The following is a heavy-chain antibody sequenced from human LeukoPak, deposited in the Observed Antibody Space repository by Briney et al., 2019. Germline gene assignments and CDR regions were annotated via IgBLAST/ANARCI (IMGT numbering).Heavy chain of an antibody. CDR1: GFTFSSYA. Sequence: PGGSLRLSCAASGFTFSSYAMSWVRQAPGKGLEWVSAISGTGGTTYYADSVKGRFTISRDNSKNTLYLQMNSLRAEDTAVYYRAKNGDRGAYCSGGSCYPYYYYYMDVWGKGTTVTISS. V-gene: IGHV3-23*01. J-gene: IGHJ6*03. CDR3: AKNGDRGAYCSGGSCYPYYYYYMDV. CDR2: ISGTGGTT. D-gene: IGHD2-15*01.